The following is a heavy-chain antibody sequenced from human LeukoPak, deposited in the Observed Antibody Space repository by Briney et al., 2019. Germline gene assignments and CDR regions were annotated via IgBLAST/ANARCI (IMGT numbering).Heavy chain of an antibody. CDR2: IWYDGGNK. CDR1: GFTFSSYG. J-gene: IGHJ4*02. D-gene: IGHD3-22*01. CDR3: AKDLYRRYDSSGYYGPYFDY. Sequence: GGSLRLSCAASGFTFSSYGMHWVRQAPGKGLEWVAVIWYDGGNKYYADSVKGRFTISRDNSKNTLYLQMNSLRAEDTAVYYCAKDLYRRYDSSGYYGPYFDYWGQGTLVTVSS. V-gene: IGHV3-33*06.